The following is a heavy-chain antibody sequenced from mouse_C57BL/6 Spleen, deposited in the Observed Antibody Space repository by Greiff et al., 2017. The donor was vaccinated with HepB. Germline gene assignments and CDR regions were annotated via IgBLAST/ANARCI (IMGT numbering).Heavy chain of an antibody. D-gene: IGHD2-5*01. Sequence: EVQGVESGGGLVKPGGSLKLSCAASGFTFSSYAMSWVRQTPEKRLEWVATISDGGSYTYYPDNLKGRFTISRDNAKNNLYLQMSHLKSEDTAMYYCARDLGYYSNSWFAYWGQGTLVTVSA. V-gene: IGHV5-4*01. J-gene: IGHJ3*01. CDR3: ARDLGYYSNSWFAY. CDR1: GFTFSSYA. CDR2: ISDGGSYT.